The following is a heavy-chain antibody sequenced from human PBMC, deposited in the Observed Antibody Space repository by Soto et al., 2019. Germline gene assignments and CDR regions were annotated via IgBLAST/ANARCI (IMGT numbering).Heavy chain of an antibody. Sequence: VQLQESGPGLVRPSETLSLTCTVSGGSISSGNFYWSWIRQPPGKGLAGIGYIYFSGSTSYRPSLQRRLTMSLNTSSNQFSLKLTSVTAAATAVYYCAHDSHGRNTYCDLWGQGARVTVSS. J-gene: IGHJ4*02. CDR1: GGSISSGNFY. CDR2: IYFSGST. V-gene: IGHV4-30-4*01. D-gene: IGHD1-1*01. CDR3: AHDSHGRNTYCDL.